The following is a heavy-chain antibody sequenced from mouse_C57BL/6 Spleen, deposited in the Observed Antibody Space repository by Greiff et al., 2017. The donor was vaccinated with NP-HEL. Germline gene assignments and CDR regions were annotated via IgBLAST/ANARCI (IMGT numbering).Heavy chain of an antibody. CDR3: ARSYDYDEGFAY. D-gene: IGHD2-4*01. CDR2: IDPSDSYT. V-gene: IGHV1-59*01. J-gene: IGHJ3*01. CDR1: GYTFTSYW. Sequence: VQLQQPGAELVRPGTSVKLSCKASGYTFTSYWMHWVKQRPGQGLEWIGVIDPSDSYTNYNQKFKGKATLTVDTSSSTAYMQLSSLTSEDSAVYYCARSYDYDEGFAYWGKGTLVTVSA.